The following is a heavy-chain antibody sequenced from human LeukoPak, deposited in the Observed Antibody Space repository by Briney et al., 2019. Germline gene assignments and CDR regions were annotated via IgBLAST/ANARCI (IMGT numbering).Heavy chain of an antibody. CDR2: ISSNGGST. CDR3: ARELAVAGGIDY. V-gene: IGHV3-64*01. Sequence: PGGSLRLSCAASGFTFSSYAMHWVRQAPGKGLEYVSAISSNGGSTYYANSVKGRFTISRDNSKDTLYLQMGSLRAEDMAVYYCARELAVAGGIDYWGQGTLVTVSS. D-gene: IGHD6-19*01. J-gene: IGHJ4*02. CDR1: GFTFSSYA.